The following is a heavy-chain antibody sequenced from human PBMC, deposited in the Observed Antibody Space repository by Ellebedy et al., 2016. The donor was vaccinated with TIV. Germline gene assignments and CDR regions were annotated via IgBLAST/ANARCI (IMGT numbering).Heavy chain of an antibody. CDR2: ISYSGDLM. D-gene: IGHD3-22*01. J-gene: IGHJ4*02. V-gene: IGHV3-11*01. CDR1: GFTFSGYY. Sequence: GESLKISCAASGFTFSGYYMSWFRQAPGKGPEWVSYISYSGDLMYYADSVKGRFTISRDNSKNTLYLQMNSLRAEDTAVYYCARERDYYDNGGYYGVDYWGQGTLVTVSS. CDR3: ARERDYYDNGGYYGVDY.